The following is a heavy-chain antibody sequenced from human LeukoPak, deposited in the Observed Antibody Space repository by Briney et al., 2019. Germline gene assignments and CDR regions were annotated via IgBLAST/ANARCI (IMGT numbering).Heavy chain of an antibody. Sequence: SETLSLTCTVSGGSISSSGYYWAWIRQPPGKGLEWMGSIYDSGSTYYIPSLKSRVTISVDTSKNQFSLNLSSVTAADTAVYYCARAASNYEQWFDPWGQGTLVTVSS. J-gene: IGHJ5*02. CDR3: ARAASNYEQWFDP. CDR1: GGSISSSGYY. V-gene: IGHV4-39*07. CDR2: IYDSGST. D-gene: IGHD4-11*01.